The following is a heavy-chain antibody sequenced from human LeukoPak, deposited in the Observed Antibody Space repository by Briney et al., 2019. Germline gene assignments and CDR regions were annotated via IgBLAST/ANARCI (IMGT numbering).Heavy chain of an antibody. J-gene: IGHJ3*02. CDR2: ISTDGSYK. D-gene: IGHD1-26*01. Sequence: GGSLRLSCAVSGFTFSSFPFHWVRQAPGKGLEWVAAISTDGSYKYHGDSVKGRFTISRDNSKNTLYLQMNSLRAEDTAVYYCAKGLVSYYFAFDIWGQGTMVTVSS. CDR1: GFTFSSFP. CDR3: AKGLVSYYFAFDI. V-gene: IGHV3-30*04.